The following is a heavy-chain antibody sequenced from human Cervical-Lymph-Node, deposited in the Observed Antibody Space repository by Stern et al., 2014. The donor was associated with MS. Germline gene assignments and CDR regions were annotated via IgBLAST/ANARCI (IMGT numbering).Heavy chain of an antibody. J-gene: IGHJ6*02. D-gene: IGHD5-12*01. CDR2: ITTNTGHP. CDR1: GYSFTNYA. CDR3: ARGGASWRYGMDV. Sequence: QVQLVQSGSELKKPGASVKVSCKASGYSFTNYAMNWVRQAPGQGLEWMGWITTNTGHPTYGQGYTGRFVLSLDTSVSTAYLQISSLKVEDTAVYYCARGGASWRYGMDVWGQGTTVTVSS. V-gene: IGHV7-4-1*02.